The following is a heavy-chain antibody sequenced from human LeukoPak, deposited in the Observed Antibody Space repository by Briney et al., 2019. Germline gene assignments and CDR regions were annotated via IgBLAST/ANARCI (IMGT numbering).Heavy chain of an antibody. CDR2: INPSGGST. CDR3: ARDGVAGVYYFDY. Sequence: ASVKVSCKASGYTITSYYMHWVRQAPGQGLEWMGIINPSGGSTNYAQKFQGRVTMTRDMSTSTVYMELSSLRSEDTAVYYCARDGVAGVYYFDYWGQGTLVTVSS. D-gene: IGHD6-19*01. J-gene: IGHJ4*02. CDR1: GYTITSYY. V-gene: IGHV1-46*01.